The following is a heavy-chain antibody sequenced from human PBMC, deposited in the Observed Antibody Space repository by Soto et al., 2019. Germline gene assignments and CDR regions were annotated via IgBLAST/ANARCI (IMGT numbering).Heavy chain of an antibody. CDR1: GFNFRNAW. Sequence: GASLRLSFAAPGFNFRNAWMDGVRQAPGKGLEWVGRIKSKNDGGTIDYAASVKGRFTISRDDSENMLYLQMNNVNIEDTAVFYCIDL. V-gene: IGHV3-15*07. CDR3: IDL. J-gene: IGHJ2*01. CDR2: IKSKNDGGTI.